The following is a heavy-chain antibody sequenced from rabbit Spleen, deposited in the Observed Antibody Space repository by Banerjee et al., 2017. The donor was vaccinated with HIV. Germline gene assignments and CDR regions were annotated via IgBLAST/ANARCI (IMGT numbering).Heavy chain of an antibody. Sequence: QSLEESGGDLVKPGASLTLTCIASGVSFSGNSYMCWVRQAPGKGLEWIACIDTGSSSGFTYSATWAKGRFTCSKTSSTTVTLQMTSLTAADTATYFCARDPYSYDDYGDYPFNLWGQGTLVTVS. CDR2: IDTGSSSGFT. CDR1: GVSFSGNSY. CDR3: ARDPYSYDDYGDYPFNL. V-gene: IGHV1S40*01. D-gene: IGHD2-1*01. J-gene: IGHJ4*01.